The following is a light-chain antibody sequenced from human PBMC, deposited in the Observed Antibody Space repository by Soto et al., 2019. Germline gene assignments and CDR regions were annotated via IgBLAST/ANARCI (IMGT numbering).Light chain of an antibody. Sequence: QSVLTQPASVSGSPGQSITISCTGTTSDVGSYDLVSWYQQHPGKAPEIMIYEVSKRPSGDSNRFSGSKSGNTASLTISGLQAEDEADYYCCSYAGGRSPYVFGTGTKLTVL. V-gene: IGLV2-23*02. CDR2: EVS. CDR1: TSDVGSYDL. J-gene: IGLJ1*01. CDR3: CSYAGGRSPYV.